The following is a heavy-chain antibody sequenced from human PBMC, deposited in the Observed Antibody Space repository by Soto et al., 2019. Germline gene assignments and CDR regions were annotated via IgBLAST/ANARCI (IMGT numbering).Heavy chain of an antibody. CDR1: GYTFTSYD. J-gene: IGHJ6*02. CDR2: MNPNSGNT. CDR3: TTDLVAAAGYGMDV. V-gene: IGHV1-8*01. Sequence: GASVKVSCKASGYTFTSYDINWVRQATGQGLEWMGWMNPNSGNTGYAQKFQGRVTMTRNTSISTAYMELSSLRSEDTAVYYRTTDLVAAAGYGMDVWGQGTTVTVSS. D-gene: IGHD6-13*01.